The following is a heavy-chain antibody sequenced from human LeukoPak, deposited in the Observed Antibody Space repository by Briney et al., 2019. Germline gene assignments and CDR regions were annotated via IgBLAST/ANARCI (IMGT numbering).Heavy chain of an antibody. V-gene: IGHV3-73*01. J-gene: IGHJ4*02. Sequence: PGGSLRPSCAASRFTFSSYWMHWVRQASGKGLEWVGRIRSKANSYATAYAASVKGRFTISRDDSKNTAYLQMNSLKTEDTAVYYCTRPYYYDSSGYWNRDYWGQGTLVTVSS. D-gene: IGHD3-22*01. CDR2: IRSKANSYAT. CDR3: TRPYYYDSSGYWNRDY. CDR1: RFTFSSYW.